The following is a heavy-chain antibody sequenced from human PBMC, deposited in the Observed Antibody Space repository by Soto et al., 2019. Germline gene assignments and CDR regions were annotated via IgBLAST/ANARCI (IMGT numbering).Heavy chain of an antibody. J-gene: IGHJ3*02. CDR1: GFTFSSYS. Sequence: PGGSLRLSCAASGFTFSSYSMNWVRQAPGKGLEWVSSISSSSSYIYYADSVKGRFTISRDNAKNSLYLQMNSLRAEDTAVYYCAREAVAGRKAFDIWGQGTMVTVSS. CDR2: ISSSSSYI. CDR3: AREAVAGRKAFDI. D-gene: IGHD6-19*01. V-gene: IGHV3-21*01.